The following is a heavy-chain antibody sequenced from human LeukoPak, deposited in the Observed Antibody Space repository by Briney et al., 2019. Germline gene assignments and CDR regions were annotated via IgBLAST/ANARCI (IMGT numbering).Heavy chain of an antibody. J-gene: IGHJ4*02. D-gene: IGHD3-22*01. CDR1: GYTFTSYD. V-gene: IGHV1-8*03. Sequence: ASVKVSCKASGYTFTSYDINWVRQATGQGLEWMGWMNPNSGNTGYAQKFQGRVTITRNTSISTAYMELSSLRSEDTAVYYCARHVVAVGFDYWGQGTLVTVSS. CDR3: ARHVVAVGFDY. CDR2: MNPNSGNT.